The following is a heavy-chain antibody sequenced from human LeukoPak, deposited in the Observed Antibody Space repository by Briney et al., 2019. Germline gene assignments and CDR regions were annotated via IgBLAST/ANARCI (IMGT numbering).Heavy chain of an antibody. CDR3: ARRSSGSPPYYFDY. V-gene: IGHV3-74*01. CDR1: GFTFSSYW. Sequence: GGSLRLSCAASGFTFSSYWMHWVRQAPGKGLVWVSRINSDGGTTNYADYVKGRFAISRDNAKNTLYLQMNSLRAEDTAVYYCARRSSGSPPYYFDYWGQGTLVTVSS. D-gene: IGHD1-26*01. CDR2: INSDGGTT. J-gene: IGHJ4*02.